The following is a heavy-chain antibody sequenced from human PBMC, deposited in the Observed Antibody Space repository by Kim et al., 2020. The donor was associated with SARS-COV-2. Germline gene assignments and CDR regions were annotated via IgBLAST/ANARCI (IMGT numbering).Heavy chain of an antibody. V-gene: IGHV1-3*01. D-gene: IGHD1-1*01. J-gene: IGHJ6*02. CDR3: ARAPQNWNYGMDV. Sequence: SQKFQGRVTITRDTSASTAYMELSSLRSEDTAVYYCARAPQNWNYGMDVWGQGTTVTVSS.